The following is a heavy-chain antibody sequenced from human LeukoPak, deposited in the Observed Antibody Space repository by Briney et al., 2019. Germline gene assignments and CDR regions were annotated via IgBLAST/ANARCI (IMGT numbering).Heavy chain of an antibody. CDR3: AKDDKKLGGRGTHGMVGRYFDY. CDR2: ISGSGGST. J-gene: IGHJ4*02. CDR1: GFTFSSYG. V-gene: IGHV3-23*01. Sequence: GGSLRLSCAASGFTFSSYGMSWVRQAPGKGLEWVSAISGSGGSTYYADSVKGRFTISRDNSKNTLYLQMNSLRAEDTAVYYCAKDDKKLGGRGTHGMVGRYFDYWGQGTLVTVSS. D-gene: IGHD3-3*01.